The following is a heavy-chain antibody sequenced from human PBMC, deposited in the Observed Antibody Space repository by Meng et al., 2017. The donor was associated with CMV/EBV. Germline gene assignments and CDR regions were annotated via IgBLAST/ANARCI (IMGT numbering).Heavy chain of an antibody. V-gene: IGHV3-21*01. CDR3: ARGRANTFMWVERLPYCSGGSCYDPYYYYYGMDV. J-gene: IGHJ6*02. D-gene: IGHD2-15*01. Sequence: GGSLRLSCAASGFTFSSYSMNWVRQAPGKGLEWVSSISSSSSYIYYADSVKGRFTISRDNAKNSLYLQMNSLRAEDTAVYYCARGRANTFMWVERLPYCSGGSCYDPYYYYYGMDVWGQGTTVPSP. CDR2: ISSSSSYI. CDR1: GFTFSSYS.